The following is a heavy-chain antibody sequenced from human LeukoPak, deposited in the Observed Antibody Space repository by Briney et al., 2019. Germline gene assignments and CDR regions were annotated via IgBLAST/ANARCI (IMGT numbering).Heavy chain of an antibody. CDR3: ARMTTVSRYYYGMDV. CDR2: INAGNGNT. Sequence: ASVKVSCKASGYTFTGYAMHWVRQAPGQRLEWMGWINAGNGNTKYSQKFQGRVTITRDTSASTAYMELSSLRSEDTAVYYCARMTTVSRYYYGMDVWGQGTTVTVSS. V-gene: IGHV1-3*01. CDR1: GYTFTGYA. J-gene: IGHJ6*02. D-gene: IGHD4-11*01.